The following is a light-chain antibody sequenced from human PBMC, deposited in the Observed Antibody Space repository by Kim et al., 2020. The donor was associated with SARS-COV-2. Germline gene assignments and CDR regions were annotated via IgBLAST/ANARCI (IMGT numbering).Light chain of an antibody. Sequence: SYELTQPPSVSVSPGQTASITCSGDKLGNKYVCWYQHKSGQSPLLVIYQDDQRPSGIPERFSGSNSGTTATLTISGTQAVDEADYYCQVWDSTAWVFGGGTKLTVL. V-gene: IGLV3-1*01. CDR3: QVWDSTAWV. J-gene: IGLJ3*02. CDR1: KLGNKY. CDR2: QDD.